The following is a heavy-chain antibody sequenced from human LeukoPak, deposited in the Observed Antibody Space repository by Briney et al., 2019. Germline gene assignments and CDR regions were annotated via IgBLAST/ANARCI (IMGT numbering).Heavy chain of an antibody. Sequence: SETLSLTCTVSGGSISSGGYYWSWIRQPPGKGLEWIGYIYHSGSTYYNPFLKSRVTISVDRSKNQFSLKLSSVTAADTAVYYCARVQERVAAAGYYYYYYMDVWGKGTTVTVSS. CDR1: GGSISSGGYY. J-gene: IGHJ6*03. D-gene: IGHD6-13*01. CDR3: ARVQERVAAAGYYYYYYMDV. CDR2: IYHSGST. V-gene: IGHV4-30-2*01.